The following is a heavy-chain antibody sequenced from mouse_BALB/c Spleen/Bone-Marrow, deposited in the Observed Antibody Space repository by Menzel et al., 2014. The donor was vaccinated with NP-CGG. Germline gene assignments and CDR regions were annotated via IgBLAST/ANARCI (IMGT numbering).Heavy chain of an antibody. J-gene: IGHJ1*01. CDR2: INPDSSTI. CDR3: ARLNYYGNLFV. V-gene: IGHV4-1*02. D-gene: IGHD1-1*01. Sequence: EAQLVESGGGLVQPGGSRKLSCAASGFDLSRFWMSWVRQAPGKGLEWIGEINPDSSTINYTPSLKDKFIISRDNAKNTLYLQMSKVRSEDTALYYCARLNYYGNLFVWGAGTTVTVSS. CDR1: GFDLSRFW.